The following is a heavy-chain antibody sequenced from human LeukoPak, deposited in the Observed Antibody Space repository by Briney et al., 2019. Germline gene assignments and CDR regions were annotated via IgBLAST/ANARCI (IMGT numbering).Heavy chain of an antibody. CDR1: GYNFIGYY. Sequence: ASVKVSCTASGYNFIGYYMHWVRQAPGQGLEWMGWINPNSGGTNYAQKFQGRVTMTRDTSISTAYMELSSLRSDDTAVYYCARGGGILGPFDYWGQGTLVTVSS. D-gene: IGHD1-26*01. CDR2: INPNSGGT. J-gene: IGHJ4*02. V-gene: IGHV1-2*02. CDR3: ARGGGILGPFDY.